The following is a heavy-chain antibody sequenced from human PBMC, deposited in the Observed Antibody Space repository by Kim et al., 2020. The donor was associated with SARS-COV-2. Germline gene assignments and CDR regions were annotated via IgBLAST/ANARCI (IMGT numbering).Heavy chain of an antibody. V-gene: IGHV3-49*03. CDR3: TRDPFYSSSWWGELGY. J-gene: IGHJ4*02. CDR2: IRSKAYGGTT. CDR1: GFTFGDYA. D-gene: IGHD6-13*01. Sequence: GGSLRLSCTASGFTFGDYAMSWFRQAPGKGLEWVGFIRSKAYGGTTEYAASVKGRFTISRDDSKSIAYLQMNSLKTEDTAVYYCTRDPFYSSSWWGELGYWGQGTLVTVSS.